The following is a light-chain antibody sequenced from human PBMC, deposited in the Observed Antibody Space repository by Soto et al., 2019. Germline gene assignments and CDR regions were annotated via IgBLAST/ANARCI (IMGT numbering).Light chain of an antibody. J-gene: IGKJ4*01. CDR1: QSISRS. Sequence: EIVLTQSPAILSVSPGERATLSCRASQSISRSLAWYQQKPGQAPRLLISDASTRATGIPARFSGSGSGTEFTLTISSLQSEDFALYYCQQYGSSPLTVGGGTKVDIK. V-gene: IGKV3-15*01. CDR3: QQYGSSPLT. CDR2: DAS.